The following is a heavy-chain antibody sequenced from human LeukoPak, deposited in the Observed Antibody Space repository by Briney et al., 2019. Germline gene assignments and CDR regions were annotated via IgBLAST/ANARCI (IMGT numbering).Heavy chain of an antibody. CDR1: GGSISGYY. J-gene: IGHJ5*02. CDR2: IYYSGST. Sequence: SETLSLTCTVSGGSISGYYWSWIRQPPGKGLEWIGYIYYSGSTNSNPSLKSRVTISVDTSKNQSSLRLRSVSAADTAVYYCARGVAAPGTGGLSWFDPWGQGTLVTVSS. V-gene: IGHV4-59*01. CDR3: ARGVAAPGTGGLSWFDP. D-gene: IGHD6-13*01.